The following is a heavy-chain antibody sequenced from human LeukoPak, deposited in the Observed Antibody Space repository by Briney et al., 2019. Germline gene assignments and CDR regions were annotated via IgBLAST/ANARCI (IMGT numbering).Heavy chain of an antibody. CDR3: AKIDWSGFPSYFDS. CDR1: GFTFSSYG. CDR2: ISGSGGST. D-gene: IGHD3-3*01. J-gene: IGHJ4*02. Sequence: PGGSLRLSCAASGFTFSSYGMHWVRQAPGKGLEWVSAISGSGGSTYYADSVKGRFTISRDNSKNTLYLQMNSLRAEDTAVYYCAKIDWSGFPSYFDSWGQGTLVTVSS. V-gene: IGHV3-23*01.